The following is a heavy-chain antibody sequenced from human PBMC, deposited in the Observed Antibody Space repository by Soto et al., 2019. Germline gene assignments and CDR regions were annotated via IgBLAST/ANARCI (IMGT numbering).Heavy chain of an antibody. J-gene: IGHJ4*02. Sequence: PLGSLRLSCAASGFTFSSYSMNWVRQAPGKGLEWVSSISSSSSYIYYADSVKGRFTISRDNAKNSLYLQMNSLRAEDTAVYYCARMGPLLHWDFDYWGQGTLVTVSS. CDR2: ISSSSSYI. CDR1: GFTFSSYS. V-gene: IGHV3-21*01. CDR3: ARMGPLLHWDFDY. D-gene: IGHD2-15*01.